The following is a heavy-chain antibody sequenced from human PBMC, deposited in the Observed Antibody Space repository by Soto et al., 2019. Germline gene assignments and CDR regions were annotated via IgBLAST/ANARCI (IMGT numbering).Heavy chain of an antibody. CDR2: ISGSGGST. CDR1: GFTFSSYA. CDR3: AKVGTRYSSSWYAFDI. Sequence: GGSLRLSCAASGFTFSSYAMSWVRQAPGKGLEWVSAISGSGGSTYYADSVKGRFTISRDNSKNTLYLQMNSLRAEDTAVYYCAKVGTRYSSSWYAFDIWGQGTMVTVSS. V-gene: IGHV3-23*01. D-gene: IGHD6-13*01. J-gene: IGHJ3*02.